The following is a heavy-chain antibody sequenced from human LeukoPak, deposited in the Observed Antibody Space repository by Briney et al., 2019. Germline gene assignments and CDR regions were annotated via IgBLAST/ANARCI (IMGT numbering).Heavy chain of an antibody. D-gene: IGHD4-17*01. CDR3: ATVTTTLDY. J-gene: IGHJ4*02. CDR2: ISSSSTYI. V-gene: IGHV3-21*01. CDR1: GFTFTSYS. Sequence: PGGSLRLSCAASGFTFTSYSMNWVRQAPGRGLEWVSSISSSSTYIYYADSVKGRFTISRDNAKNSLYLQMNSLRDEDTAVYYCATVTTTLDYWGQGTLVTVSS.